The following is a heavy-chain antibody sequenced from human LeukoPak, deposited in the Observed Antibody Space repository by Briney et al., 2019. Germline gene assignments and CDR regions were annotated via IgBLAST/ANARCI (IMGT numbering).Heavy chain of an antibody. CDR1: GLTFRSYD. Sequence: GGSLRLSCSASGLTFRSYDMSWVRQAPGEGLEWISYIDSDTYGNTIYYPHTVKGRFTISRDNAKNSLYLQMDSLRDEDTAVYYCARDRDYAFDYWGQGTLVTVSS. CDR2: IDSDTYGNTI. CDR3: ARDRDYAFDY. V-gene: IGHV3-48*02. D-gene: IGHD4-17*01. J-gene: IGHJ4*02.